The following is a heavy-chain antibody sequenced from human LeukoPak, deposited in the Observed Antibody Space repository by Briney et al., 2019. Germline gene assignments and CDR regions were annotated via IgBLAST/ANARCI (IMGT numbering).Heavy chain of an antibody. V-gene: IGHV3-11*04. CDR3: ARPFWEWLSYYFDY. J-gene: IGHJ4*02. Sequence: GGSLRLSCAASGFTFSDYYMSWIRQAPGKGLEWVSYISSSGSTIYYADSVKGRFTISRDNAKNSLYLQMNSLRAEDTAVYYCARPFWEWLSYYFDYWGQGTLVTVSS. CDR2: ISSSGSTI. CDR1: GFTFSDYY. D-gene: IGHD3-3*01.